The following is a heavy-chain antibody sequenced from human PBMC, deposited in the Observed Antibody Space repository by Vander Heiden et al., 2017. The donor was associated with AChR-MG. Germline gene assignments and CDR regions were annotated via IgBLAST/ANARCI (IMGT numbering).Heavy chain of an antibody. D-gene: IGHD2-15*01. CDR3: ARPREGGSDYYYGMDV. V-gene: IGHV4-39*01. CDR2: IYYSEST. J-gene: IGHJ6*02. Sequence: QLQLQESGPGLVKPSEPLSLTCTVSGGSISSSSYYWGWIRQPPGKGLEWIGSIYYSESTYYNPSLKSRVTISVHTSKNQFSLKLSSVNAADTAVYYCARPREGGSDYYYGMDVWGQGTTGTVSS. CDR1: GGSISSSSYY.